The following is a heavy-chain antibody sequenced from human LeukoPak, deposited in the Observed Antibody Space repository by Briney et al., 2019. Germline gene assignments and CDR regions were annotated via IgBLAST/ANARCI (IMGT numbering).Heavy chain of an antibody. CDR1: GFTFSSYW. Sequence: GALRLSCAASGFTFSSYWMHWVRQAPGKGLGWVSRINSDGSSTSYADSVKGRFTISRDNAKNTLYLQMNSLRAEDTAVYYCARDRDSGYFDYWGQGTLVTVSS. CDR3: ARDRDSGYFDY. V-gene: IGHV3-74*01. J-gene: IGHJ4*02. CDR2: INSDGSST. D-gene: IGHD6-19*01.